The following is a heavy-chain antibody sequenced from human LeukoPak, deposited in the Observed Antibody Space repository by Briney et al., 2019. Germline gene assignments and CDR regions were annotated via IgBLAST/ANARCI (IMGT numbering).Heavy chain of an antibody. J-gene: IGHJ4*02. CDR3: ARISGSYWGNYFDY. Sequence: GGSLRLSCAASGFTVSSNYMSWVRQAPGKGLEWVSVIYSGGSSYYADSVKGRFTISRDNSKNTLYLQMNSLRAEDTAVYYCARISGSYWGNYFDYWGQGTLVTVSS. CDR1: GFTVSSNY. V-gene: IGHV3-53*01. D-gene: IGHD1-26*01. CDR2: IYSGGSS.